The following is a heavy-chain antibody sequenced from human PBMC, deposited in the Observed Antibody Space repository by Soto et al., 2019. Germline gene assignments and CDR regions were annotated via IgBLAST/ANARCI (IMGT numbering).Heavy chain of an antibody. CDR3: AGMAAAKYYFDY. D-gene: IGHD6-25*01. CDR2: IIAMFGTA. CDR1: GGTFSSYD. J-gene: IGHJ4*02. Sequence: QVQLVQSGAEVKKPGSSMKVSCKASGGTFSSYDINWVRQAPGQGLEWLGGIIAMFGTANYAQNFRGRITITADESTSTVYMELNSLRSEDTAVYYCAGMAAAKYYFDYWGQGTEVTVSS. V-gene: IGHV1-69*01.